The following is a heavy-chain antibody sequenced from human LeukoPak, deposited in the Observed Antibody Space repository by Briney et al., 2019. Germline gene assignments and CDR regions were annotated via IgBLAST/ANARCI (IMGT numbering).Heavy chain of an antibody. V-gene: IGHV4-59*11. D-gene: IGHD2-21*02. CDR2: IYYSGST. CDR3: ARGTYCGGDCYHWFDP. CDR1: GDFIPSSHW. Sequence: PSGTLSLTCTVSGDFIPSSHWWSWVRQPPGKGLEWIGYIYYSGSTNYNPSLKSRVTISVDTSKNQFSLKLSSVTAADTAVYYCARGTYCGGDCYHWFDPWGQGTLVTVSS. J-gene: IGHJ5*02.